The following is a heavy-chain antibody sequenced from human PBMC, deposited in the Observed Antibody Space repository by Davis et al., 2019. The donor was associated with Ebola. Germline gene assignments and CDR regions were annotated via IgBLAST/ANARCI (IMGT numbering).Heavy chain of an antibody. CDR1: GYTFTDYN. J-gene: IGHJ4*02. CDR2: VILKSGAT. Sequence: ASVKVSCNASGYTFTDYNIHWMRQAPGQGLESLGRVILKSGATNYAQPFQGRVTMTRDTSISTVYMELSSLRYDDTADYYCARGHNYAHEYWGQGTLVTVSS. D-gene: IGHD4-11*01. CDR3: ARGHNYAHEY. V-gene: IGHV1-2*06.